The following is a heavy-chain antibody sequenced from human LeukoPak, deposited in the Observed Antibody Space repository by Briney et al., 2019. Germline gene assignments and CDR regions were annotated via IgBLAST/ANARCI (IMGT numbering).Heavy chain of an antibody. CDR3: AKDLSMVGATSYDY. CDR2: ISYDGSNK. J-gene: IGHJ4*02. Sequence: GGSLRLSCAASGFTFNSYAMHWVRQAPGKGLEWVAAISYDGSNKYYADSLKGRFTISRDNSKNTLYLQMNSLRAEDTAVYYCAKDLSMVGATSYDYWGQGTLVTVSS. V-gene: IGHV3-30*04. CDR1: GFTFNSYA. D-gene: IGHD1-26*01.